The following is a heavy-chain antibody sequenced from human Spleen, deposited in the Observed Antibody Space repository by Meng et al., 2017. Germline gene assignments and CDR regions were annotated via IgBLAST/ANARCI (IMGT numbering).Heavy chain of an antibody. CDR2: IIPIFGTA. J-gene: IGHJ3*02. D-gene: IGHD4-17*01. V-gene: IGHV1-69*06. CDR1: GGTFSSYA. Sequence: SVQVSCKASGGTFSSYAISWVRQAPGQGLEWMGGIIPIFGTANYAQKFQGRVTITADKSTSTAYMELSSLRSEDTAVYYCARVSDYGGYAGAFDIWGQGTMVTVSS. CDR3: ARVSDYGGYAGAFDI.